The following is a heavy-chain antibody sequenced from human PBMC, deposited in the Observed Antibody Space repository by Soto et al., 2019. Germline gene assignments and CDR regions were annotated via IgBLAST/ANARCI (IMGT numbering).Heavy chain of an antibody. D-gene: IGHD3-10*01. CDR1: GFSVSSNY. CDR3: ARGLSPFALEH. Sequence: EVRLVESGGVLIQPGGSLRLSCAASGFSVSSNYMNWVRQAPGKGLEWMSVMYSGGSRYYADSVKGRFTISRDNSKNTLSLQMNNLRAEDTAVYYCARGLSPFALEHWGQGTLVTVSS. V-gene: IGHV3-53*01. J-gene: IGHJ1*01. CDR2: MYSGGSR.